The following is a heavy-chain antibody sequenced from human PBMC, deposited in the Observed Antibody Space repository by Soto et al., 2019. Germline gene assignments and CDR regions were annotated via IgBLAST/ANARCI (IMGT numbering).Heavy chain of an antibody. CDR3: ARGRLVVVPAAIPTFFDY. CDR1: GGSISSYY. V-gene: IGHV4-59*01. Sequence: QVQLQESGPGLVKPSETLSLTCTVSGGSISSYYWSWIRQPPGKGLEWIGYIYYSGSTNYNPYLKGRVTISVDTSKNQFSLKLSSVTAAETAVYYCARGRLVVVPAAIPTFFDYWGQGTLVTVSS. CDR2: IYYSGST. J-gene: IGHJ4*02. D-gene: IGHD2-2*02.